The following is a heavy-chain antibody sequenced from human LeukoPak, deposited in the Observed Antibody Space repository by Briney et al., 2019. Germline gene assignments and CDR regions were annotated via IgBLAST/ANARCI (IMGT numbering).Heavy chain of an antibody. D-gene: IGHD3-10*01. CDR3: AKDITVRGVIKYNWFDP. V-gene: IGHV3-9*01. CDR2: ISWSSGSI. Sequence: GGSLRLSCAASGFTFDDYAMHWVRQAPGKGLEWVSGISWSSGSIGYADSVKGRFTISRDNAKNSLYLQMNSLRAEDTALYYCAKDITVRGVIKYNWFDPWGQGTLVTVSS. CDR1: GFTFDDYA. J-gene: IGHJ5*02.